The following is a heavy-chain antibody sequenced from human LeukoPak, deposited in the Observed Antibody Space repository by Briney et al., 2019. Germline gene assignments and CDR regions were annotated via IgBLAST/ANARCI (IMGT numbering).Heavy chain of an antibody. CDR2: IYYSGST. V-gene: IGHV4-39*07. D-gene: IGHD2-2*01. CDR3: ARFLPDCSDTSCYGGFDY. CDR1: GDSISSSIYY. Sequence: SETLSLTCIVSGDSISSSIYYWGWIRQPPGKGLEWIRNIYYSGSTHYNPSLRSRVTISVDTSKNQFSLQLTSVTAADTAVYYCARFLPDCSDTSCYGGFDYWGQGTLVTVSS. J-gene: IGHJ4*02.